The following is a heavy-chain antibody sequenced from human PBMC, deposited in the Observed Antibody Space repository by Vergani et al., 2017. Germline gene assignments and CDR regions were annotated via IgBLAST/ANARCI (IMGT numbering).Heavy chain of an antibody. CDR2: IYSSGST. Sequence: QVQLQESGPGLVKSSETLSLTCTVSGGSISNYYWSWIRQPAGKGLEWIGRIYSSGSTNYSPSLKSRVTMSVDTSKNQFSLKLRSVTAADMDVYYCANAMPYCTNGVCSYYFDFWGQGTLVTVSS. CDR3: ANAMPYCTNGVCSYYFDF. CDR1: GGSISNYY. V-gene: IGHV4-4*07. J-gene: IGHJ4*02. D-gene: IGHD2-8*01.